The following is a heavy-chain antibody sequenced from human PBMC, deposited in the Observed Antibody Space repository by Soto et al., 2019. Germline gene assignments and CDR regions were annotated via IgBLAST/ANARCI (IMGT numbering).Heavy chain of an antibody. CDR1: GGSISSSSYY. V-gene: IGHV4-39*01. CDR3: ARRMVAAGKVYYYGMDV. J-gene: IGHJ6*02. D-gene: IGHD6-13*01. CDR2: IYYSGST. Sequence: PSETLSLTCTVSGGSISSSSYYWGWIRQPPGKGLEWIGSIYYSGSTYYNPSLKSRVTISVDTSKNQFSLKLSSVTAADTAVYYCARRMVAAGKVYYYGMDVWGQGTTVTVSS.